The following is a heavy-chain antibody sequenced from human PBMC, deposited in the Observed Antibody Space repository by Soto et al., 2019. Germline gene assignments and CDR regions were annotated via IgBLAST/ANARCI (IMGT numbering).Heavy chain of an antibody. CDR2: IYYSGST. CDR1: GGSISSSSFH. CDR3: ARLGGYSYGHAVGVS. J-gene: IGHJ5*02. Sequence: PSETLSLTCAVSGGSISSSSFHWGWIRQPPGKGLEWIGSIYYSGSTYYNPSLKSRVTISVDTSKNQFSLKLSSVTAADTAVYYCARLGGYSYGHAVGVSWGKGPLVTVSS. V-gene: IGHV4-39*01. D-gene: IGHD5-18*01.